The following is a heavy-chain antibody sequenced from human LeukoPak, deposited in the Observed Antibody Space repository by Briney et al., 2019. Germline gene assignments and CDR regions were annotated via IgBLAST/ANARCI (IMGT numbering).Heavy chain of an antibody. D-gene: IGHD1-1*01. CDR3: AKDNWYLDY. J-gene: IGHJ4*02. CDR1: GFTFTNYA. CDR2: ISDSGGSA. Sequence: GGSLGLSCAASGFTFTNYAMSWVRQAPAKGLEWVSAISDSGGSAFYADSVRGRFTISRDNSKSTLYLQMNSLRAEDTAVYYCAKDNWYLDYWGQGTLVTVSS. V-gene: IGHV3-23*01.